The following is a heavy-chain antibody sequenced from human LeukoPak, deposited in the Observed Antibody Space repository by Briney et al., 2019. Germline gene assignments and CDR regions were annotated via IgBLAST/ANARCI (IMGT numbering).Heavy chain of an antibody. V-gene: IGHV4-34*01. CDR1: GGSFSGYY. Sequence: PSETLSLTCAVYGGSFSGYYWSWIRQPPGKGLEWIGEINHSGSTNYNPSLKSRVTISVDTSKNQFSLKLSSVTAADTAVYYCARGEPDYYDSSGYYAYYFDYWGQGTLVTVSS. J-gene: IGHJ4*02. CDR2: INHSGST. CDR3: ARGEPDYYDSSGYYAYYFDY. D-gene: IGHD3-22*01.